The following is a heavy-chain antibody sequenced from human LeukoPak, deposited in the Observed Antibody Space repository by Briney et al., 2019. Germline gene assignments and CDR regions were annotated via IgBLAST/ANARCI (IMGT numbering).Heavy chain of an antibody. J-gene: IGHJ4*02. D-gene: IGHD6-19*01. CDR1: GYTFTSYG. Sequence: ASVKVSCKASGYTFTSYGISWVRQAPGQGLEWMGWISAYNGNTNYAQKFQGRVTMTRNTSISTAYMELSSLRSEDTAVYYCARGLSSGDYWGQGTLVTVSS. V-gene: IGHV1-18*01. CDR2: ISAYNGNT. CDR3: ARGLSSGDY.